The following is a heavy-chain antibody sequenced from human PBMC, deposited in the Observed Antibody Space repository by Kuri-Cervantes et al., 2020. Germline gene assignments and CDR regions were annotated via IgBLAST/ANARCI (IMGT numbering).Heavy chain of an antibody. D-gene: IGHD6-13*01. Sequence: GESLKISCAASGFTVSSNYMSWVRQAPGKGLEWVSVIYSCGSTYYADSVKGRFTISRDNSKNTLYLQMNSLRAEDTAVYYCARDLGYSSSWHGLDYWGQGTLVTVSS. CDR1: GFTVSSNY. J-gene: IGHJ4*02. CDR2: IYSCGST. CDR3: ARDLGYSSSWHGLDY. V-gene: IGHV3-66*03.